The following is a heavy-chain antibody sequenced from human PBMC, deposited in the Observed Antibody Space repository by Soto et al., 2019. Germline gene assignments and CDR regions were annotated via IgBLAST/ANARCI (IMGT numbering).Heavy chain of an antibody. V-gene: IGHV4-4*02. Sequence: SETLSLTCAVAGGSFTSNNWWTWVRQPPGQGLEWIGEIYRTGSTNYNPSLKSRVTISLDKSENQFSLKVTSLTAADTAVYYCASRDPGTSVDYWGQGTLVTVSS. CDR2: IYRTGST. CDR1: GGSFTSNNW. CDR3: ASRDPGTSVDY. D-gene: IGHD1-7*01. J-gene: IGHJ4*02.